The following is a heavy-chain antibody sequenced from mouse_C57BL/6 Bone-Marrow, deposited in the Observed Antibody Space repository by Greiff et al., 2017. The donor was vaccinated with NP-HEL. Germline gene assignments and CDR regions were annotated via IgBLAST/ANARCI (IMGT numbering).Heavy chain of an antibody. D-gene: IGHD1-1*01. V-gene: IGHV1-76*01. Sequence: QVQLQQSGAELVRPGASVKLSCKASGYTFTDYYINWVKQRPGQGLEWIARIYPGSGNTYYNEKFKGKAKLTAEKSSSTAYMQLSSLTSEDSAVYFCAREGKWIYYYGRGFYFDYWGQGTTLTVSS. J-gene: IGHJ2*01. CDR3: AREGKWIYYYGRGFYFDY. CDR2: IYPGSGNT. CDR1: GYTFTDYY.